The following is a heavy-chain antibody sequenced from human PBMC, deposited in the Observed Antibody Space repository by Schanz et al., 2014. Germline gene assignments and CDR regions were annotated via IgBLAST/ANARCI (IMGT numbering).Heavy chain of an antibody. CDR2: ISTFRNEDT. D-gene: IGHD3-3*01. CDR1: GYAFTTYG. CDR3: ARGFDCWDR. J-gene: IGHJ4*02. V-gene: IGHV1-18*01. Sequence: QVQLVQSGAEVKKPGASVRVSCKVSGYAFTTYGISWVRQAPGQGPEFMGWISTFRNEDTNSAQRFQGRLTMTTDTSTSAADMELRSLRSDDTAVYYCARGFDCWDRWGQGTLVIVSS.